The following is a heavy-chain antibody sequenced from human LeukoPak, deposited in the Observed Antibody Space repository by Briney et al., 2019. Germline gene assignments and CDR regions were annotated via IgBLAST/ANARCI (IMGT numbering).Heavy chain of an antibody. CDR3: ARGYYYDSSGHNSDAFDI. Sequence: GWSVRLSCAVSGFTVSNNYKSWFRQAPGKGLEWVSVIYSGGSTYYADSVKGRFTISRHTSKNTLYLQMTGLRAEDTAVYYCARGYYYDSSGHNSDAFDIWGQGTMGTVAS. V-gene: IGHV3-53*04. CDR1: GFTVSNNY. CDR2: IYSGGST. D-gene: IGHD3-22*01. J-gene: IGHJ3*02.